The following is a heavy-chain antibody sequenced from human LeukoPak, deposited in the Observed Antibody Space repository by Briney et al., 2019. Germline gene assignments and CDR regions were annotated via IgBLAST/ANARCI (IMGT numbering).Heavy chain of an antibody. CDR1: GGSISSFY. CDR2: IDSSGIT. CDR3: ATVAGGWYPDY. D-gene: IGHD6-19*01. J-gene: IGHJ4*02. Sequence: KPSETLSLTCTVSGGSISSFYYTWIRQPPGKGLEWIGYIDSSGITNYNSSLNSRVTISLDTSQNQFSLKLNSVTAADTAVYYCATVAGGWYPDYWDQGALVTVAS. V-gene: IGHV4-59*01.